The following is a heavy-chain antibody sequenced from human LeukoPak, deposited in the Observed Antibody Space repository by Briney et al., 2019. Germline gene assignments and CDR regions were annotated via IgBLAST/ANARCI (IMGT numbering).Heavy chain of an antibody. CDR1: GFSFSDYA. J-gene: IGHJ4*02. V-gene: IGHV3-30-3*01. Sequence: PERSLRLSCGASGFSFSDYAIHWVRQAPARGLEWVAVISYDGTNKHYAGSVKGRFTTARDNSKNTLYLQMNSLTAEDTAVYYRARDKQWLFCFDQWGQGTPVTVSS. CDR2: ISYDGTNK. CDR3: ARDKQWLFCFDQ. D-gene: IGHD6-19*01.